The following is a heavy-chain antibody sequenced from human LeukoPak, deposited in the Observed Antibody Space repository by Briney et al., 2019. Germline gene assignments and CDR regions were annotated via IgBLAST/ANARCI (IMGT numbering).Heavy chain of an antibody. Sequence: ASVKVSCKASGYTFTSYGIRWVRQAPGPGLEWMGWISAYNGNTNYAQKLQGRVTMTTDTSTSTAYMELRSLRSDDTAVYYCARARGYYDSSGYCFDYWGQGTLVTVSS. CDR1: GYTFTSYG. J-gene: IGHJ4*02. V-gene: IGHV1-18*01. CDR2: ISAYNGNT. CDR3: ARARGYYDSSGYCFDY. D-gene: IGHD3-22*01.